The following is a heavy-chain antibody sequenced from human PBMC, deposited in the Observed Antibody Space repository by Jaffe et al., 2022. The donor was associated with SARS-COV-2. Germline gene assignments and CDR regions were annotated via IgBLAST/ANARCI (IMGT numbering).Heavy chain of an antibody. CDR3: AHCRGLVPHGAFDI. CDR1: GFTFSSYW. CDR2: IKQDGSEK. Sequence: EVQLVESGGGLVQPGGSLRLSCAASGFTFSSYWMSWVRQAPGKGLEWVANIKQDGSEKYYVDSVKGRFTISRDNAKNSLYLQMNSLRAEDTAVYYCAHCRGLVPHGAFDIWGQGTMVTVSS. V-gene: IGHV3-7*01. J-gene: IGHJ3*02. D-gene: IGHD6-6*01.